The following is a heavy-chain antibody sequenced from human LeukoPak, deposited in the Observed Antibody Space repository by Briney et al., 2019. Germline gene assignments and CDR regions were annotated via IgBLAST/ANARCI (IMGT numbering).Heavy chain of an antibody. J-gene: IGHJ4*02. CDR1: GGTFSSYA. CDR3: ARSSLTYYYDSSGYYGFDY. Sequence: GASVKVSCKASGGTFSSYAISWVRQAPGQGLEWMGGIIPIFGTANYAQKFQGRVTITADKSTSTAYMELSSLRSEDTAVYYCARSSLTYYYDSSGYYGFDYWGQGTLVTVSS. V-gene: IGHV1-69*06. CDR2: IIPIFGTA. D-gene: IGHD3-22*01.